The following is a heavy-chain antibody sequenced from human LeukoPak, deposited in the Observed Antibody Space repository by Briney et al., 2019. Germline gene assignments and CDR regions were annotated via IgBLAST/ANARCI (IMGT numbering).Heavy chain of an antibody. J-gene: IGHJ4*02. D-gene: IGHD6-19*01. Sequence: SETLSLTCTVSGGSLNDYYWSWIRQPPGKGLEWIGYIYYNGSTNYNPSLKSRVTISVDTSKNQFSLKLSSVTAADTAVYYCARAGYTSGWYGGNYYFDCWGQGTLVSVSS. CDR2: IYYNGST. CDR3: ARAGYTSGWYGGNYYFDC. V-gene: IGHV4-59*01. CDR1: GGSLNDYY.